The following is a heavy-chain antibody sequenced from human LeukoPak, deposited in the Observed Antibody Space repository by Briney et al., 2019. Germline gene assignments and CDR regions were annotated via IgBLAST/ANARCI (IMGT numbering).Heavy chain of an antibody. Sequence: GGSLRLSCAASGFTFSSYSMNWVRQAPGKGLEWVSSISANGGETHYADSVKGRFTISRDNSKNTLYLQINNPNVEDTDVYYCAKRYYDFPLDYWGQGTLVTVSS. J-gene: IGHJ4*02. CDR1: GFTFSSYS. CDR2: ISANGGET. CDR3: AKRYYDFPLDY. D-gene: IGHD3-3*01. V-gene: IGHV3-23*01.